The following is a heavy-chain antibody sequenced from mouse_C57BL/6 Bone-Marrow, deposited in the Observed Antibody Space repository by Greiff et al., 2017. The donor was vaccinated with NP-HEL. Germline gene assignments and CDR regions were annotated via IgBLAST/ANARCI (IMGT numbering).Heavy chain of an antibody. CDR2: INPNYGTT. J-gene: IGHJ2*01. CDR3: ASFITTVVAPLDY. V-gene: IGHV1-39*01. D-gene: IGHD1-1*01. Sequence: VQLQQPGPELVKPGASVKISCKASGYSFTDYNMNWVKQSNGKSLEWIGVINPNYGTTSYNQKFKGKATLTVDQSSSTAYMQLNSLTSEDSAVYYCASFITTVVAPLDYWGQGTTLTVSS. CDR1: GYSFTDYN.